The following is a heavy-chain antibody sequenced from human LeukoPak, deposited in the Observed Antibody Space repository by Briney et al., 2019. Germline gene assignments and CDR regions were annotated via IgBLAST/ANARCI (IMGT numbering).Heavy chain of an antibody. V-gene: IGHV3-21*01. J-gene: IGHJ5*02. D-gene: IGHD6-6*01. CDR2: ISSSSSYI. CDR1: GFTFSSYS. CDR3: ARDLYSSSSNWFDP. Sequence: PGGSLRLSCAASGFTFSSYSMNWVRQAPGKGLDWVSSISSSSSYIYYADSVKGRFTISRDNAKNSLYPQMNSLRAEDTAVYYCARDLYSSSSNWFDPWGQGTLVTVSS.